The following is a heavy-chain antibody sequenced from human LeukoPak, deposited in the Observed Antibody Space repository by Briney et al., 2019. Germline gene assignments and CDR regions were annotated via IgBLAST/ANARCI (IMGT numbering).Heavy chain of an antibody. V-gene: IGHV4-30-2*01. CDR3: ATMVAAAGTVWYFDL. Sequence: PSETLSLTCTVSGGSISSGGYYWSWIRQPPGKGLEWIGYIYRSGSTYYNPSLKSRVTISVDRSKNQFSLKLSSVTAADTAVYYCATMVAAAGTVWYFDLWGRGTLVTVSS. J-gene: IGHJ2*01. CDR1: GGSISSGGYY. D-gene: IGHD6-13*01. CDR2: IYRSGST.